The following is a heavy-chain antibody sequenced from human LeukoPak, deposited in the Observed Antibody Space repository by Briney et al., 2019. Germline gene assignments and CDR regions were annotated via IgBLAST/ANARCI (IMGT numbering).Heavy chain of an antibody. D-gene: IGHD3-22*01. V-gene: IGHV4-39*07. CDR2: IYYSGST. CDR3: ARALDYYDSSGYYSPYYYYYMDV. Sequence: SETLSLTCTVSGGSISSSRYYWGWIRQPPGKGLGWIGSIYYSGSTYYNPSLKSRVTISVDTSKNQFSLKLSSVTAADTAVYYCARALDYYDSSGYYSPYYYYYMDVWGKGTTVTVSS. CDR1: GGSISSSRYY. J-gene: IGHJ6*03.